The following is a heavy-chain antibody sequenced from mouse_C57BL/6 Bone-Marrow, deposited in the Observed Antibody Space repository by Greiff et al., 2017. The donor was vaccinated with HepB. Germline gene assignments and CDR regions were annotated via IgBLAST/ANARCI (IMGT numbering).Heavy chain of an antibody. CDR3: TRDDGWYFDV. D-gene: IGHD2-12*01. Sequence: VQLQQSGPELVKPGASVKLSCKASGYTFTSYDINWVKQRPGQGLEWIGWIYPRVGSTKYNEKFKGKATLTVDTSSSTAYMELHSLKTEDSAVYVCTRDDGWYFDVWGTGTTVTVTT. J-gene: IGHJ1*03. CDR1: GYTFTSYD. CDR2: IYPRVGST. V-gene: IGHV1-85*01.